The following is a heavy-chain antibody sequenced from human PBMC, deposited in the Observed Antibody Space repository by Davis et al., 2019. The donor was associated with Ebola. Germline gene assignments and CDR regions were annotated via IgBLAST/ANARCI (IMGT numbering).Heavy chain of an antibody. CDR2: IIPIFGTA. CDR1: GGTFSSYA. CDR3: TITTYCSGGSCYDY. Sequence: SVKVSCKASGGTFSSYAISWVRQAPGQGLEWMGGIIPIFGTANYAQKFQGRVTMTRNTSISTAYMELSSLRSEDTAVYYCTITTYCSGGSCYDYWGQGTLVTVSS. D-gene: IGHD2-15*01. J-gene: IGHJ4*02. V-gene: IGHV1-69*05.